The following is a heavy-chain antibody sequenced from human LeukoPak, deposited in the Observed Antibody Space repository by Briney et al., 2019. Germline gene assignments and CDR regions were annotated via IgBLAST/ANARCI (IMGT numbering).Heavy chain of an antibody. Sequence: GGSLRLSCAASGFTFSSYSMNWVRQAPGKGLEWVSYISSSSSTIYYADSVKGRFTISRDNAKNSLYLQMNSLRAEDTAVYYCARGPGQLATFYFDYWGQGTLVTVSS. CDR2: ISSSSSTI. CDR3: ARGPGQLATFYFDY. V-gene: IGHV3-48*01. CDR1: GFTFSSYS. D-gene: IGHD6-13*01. J-gene: IGHJ4*02.